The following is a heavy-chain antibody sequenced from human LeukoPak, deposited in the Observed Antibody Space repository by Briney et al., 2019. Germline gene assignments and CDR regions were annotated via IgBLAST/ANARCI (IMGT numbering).Heavy chain of an antibody. J-gene: IGHJ6*03. CDR3: ARGRKVRGVTGYYYYMDV. V-gene: IGHV1-2*02. D-gene: IGHD3-10*01. CDR1: GYTFSDYF. CDR2: IIPKSGAT. Sequence: ASVKVSCKASGYTFSDYFIHWVRQAPGQGLEWMGWIIPKSGATNYAQRFRDRVTVTSDTSTAYMDLSRLTSDDTAVYYCARGRKVRGVTGYYYYMDVWGKGTTVTVSS.